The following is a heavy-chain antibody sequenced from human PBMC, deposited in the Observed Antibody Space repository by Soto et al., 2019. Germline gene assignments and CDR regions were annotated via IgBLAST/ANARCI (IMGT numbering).Heavy chain of an antibody. J-gene: IGHJ4*02. Sequence: QITLKESGPTLVKPTQTLTLTCTFSGFSLNTRGVGVGWIRQPPGKALEWLALISWDGEKRYSPSLKSRLTIPKDPFEKQLVLIMYNIDPGENATYFLANSRGDLLTGLYYFAYWGQVTLVTVSS. V-gene: IGHV2-5*02. D-gene: IGHD3-9*01. CDR2: ISWDGEK. CDR1: GFSLNTRGVG. CDR3: ANSRGDLLTGLYYFAY.